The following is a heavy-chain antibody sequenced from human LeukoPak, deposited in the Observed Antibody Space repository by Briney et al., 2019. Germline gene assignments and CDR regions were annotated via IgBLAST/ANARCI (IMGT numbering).Heavy chain of an antibody. CDR3: ARVEGLYCGGDCYPNWFDP. CDR2: MNPNSGNT. Sequence: ASVKVSCKASGYTFTSYDINWVRQATGQGLEWMGWMNPNSGNTGYAQKFQGRVTMTRNTSISTAYMELSSLRSEDTAVYYCARVEGLYCGGDCYPNWFDPWGQGTLVTVSS. D-gene: IGHD2-21*02. V-gene: IGHV1-8*01. J-gene: IGHJ5*02. CDR1: GYTFTSYD.